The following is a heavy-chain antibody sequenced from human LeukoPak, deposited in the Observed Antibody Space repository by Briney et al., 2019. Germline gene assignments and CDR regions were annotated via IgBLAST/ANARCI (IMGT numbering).Heavy chain of an antibody. D-gene: IGHD6-13*01. CDR2: ISSSGSTI. Sequence: PGGSLRLSCAASGFTFSDYYMSWIRQAPGKGLEWVSYISSSGSTIYYADSVKGRFTISRDNAKNSLYLQMNSLRAEDTAVYYCARVSAASEDYYYYYMDVWGKGTTVTVSS. CDR3: ARVSAASEDYYYYYMDV. V-gene: IGHV3-11*04. J-gene: IGHJ6*03. CDR1: GFTFSDYY.